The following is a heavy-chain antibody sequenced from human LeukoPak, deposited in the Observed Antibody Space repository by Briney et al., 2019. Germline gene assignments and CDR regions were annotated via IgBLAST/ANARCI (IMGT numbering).Heavy chain of an antibody. D-gene: IGHD2-15*01. Sequence: SVKVSCKASGGTFSSYAISWVRQAPGQGLEWMGGIIPIFGTANYAQKFQGRVTITADESTSTAYMELSSLRSDDTAVYYCARDVVVVAATYDAFDIWGQGTMVTVSS. CDR3: ARDVVVVAATYDAFDI. J-gene: IGHJ3*02. CDR2: IIPIFGTA. CDR1: GGTFSSYA. V-gene: IGHV1-69*13.